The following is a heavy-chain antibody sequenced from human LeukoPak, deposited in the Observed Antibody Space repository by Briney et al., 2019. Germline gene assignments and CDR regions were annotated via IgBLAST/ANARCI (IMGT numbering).Heavy chain of an antibody. Sequence: GGSLRLSCAASGFTFSSYAMHWVRQAPGKGLEWVAFIHYDGSNNYYADSVKGRFTISRDNSKNTLYLQMNTLRADDTAVYYCAKDHGSSDWYYFDYWGQGALVTVSS. CDR3: AKDHGSSDWYYFDY. CDR2: IHYDGSNN. V-gene: IGHV3-30*02. CDR1: GFTFSSYA. D-gene: IGHD6-13*01. J-gene: IGHJ4*02.